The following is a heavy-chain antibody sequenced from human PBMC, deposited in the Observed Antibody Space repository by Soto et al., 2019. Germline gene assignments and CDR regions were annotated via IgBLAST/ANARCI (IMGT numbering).Heavy chain of an antibody. V-gene: IGHV3-23*01. D-gene: IGHD5-18*01. Sequence: HPGGSLRLSCAASGFTFSSYAMSWVRQAPGKGLEWVSAISGSGGSTYYADSVKGRFTISRDNSKNTLYLQMNSLRAEDTAVYYCAKEGAGYSYGYDAFDIWGQGTMVTVSS. CDR2: ISGSGGST. CDR1: GFTFSSYA. J-gene: IGHJ3*02. CDR3: AKEGAGYSYGYDAFDI.